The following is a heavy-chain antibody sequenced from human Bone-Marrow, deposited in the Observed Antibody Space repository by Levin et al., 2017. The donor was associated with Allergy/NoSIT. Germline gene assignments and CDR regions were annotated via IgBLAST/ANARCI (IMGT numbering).Heavy chain of an antibody. D-gene: IGHD3-9*01. CDR1: GASISSANYN. CDR2: TDNSGNT. J-gene: IGHJ6*02. V-gene: IGHV4-61*01. CDR3: ARDHRKSTYDDIKTGYNYNYYGMDV. Sequence: SETLSLTCIVSGASISSANYNWTWIRQSPEKGLEWIGYTDNSGNTHYNPSLKSRVTISVDTSKNQFSLNLRSVTAADTAVYFCARDHRKSTYDDIKTGYNYNYYGMDVWGQGTTVTVSS.